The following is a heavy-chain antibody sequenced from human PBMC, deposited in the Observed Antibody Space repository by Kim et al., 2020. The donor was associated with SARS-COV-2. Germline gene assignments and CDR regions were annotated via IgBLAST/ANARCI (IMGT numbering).Heavy chain of an antibody. CDR3: ARVSMAGGGTLLSYYGMDV. Sequence: ASVKVSCKASGYTFTSYGISWVRQAPGQGLEWMGWISAYNGNTNYAQKLQGRVTMTTDTSTSTAYMELRSLRSDDTAVYYCARVSMAGGGTLLSYYGMDVWGQGTTVTVSS. CDR1: GYTFTSYG. D-gene: IGHD2-15*01. CDR2: ISAYNGNT. V-gene: IGHV1-18*04. J-gene: IGHJ6*02.